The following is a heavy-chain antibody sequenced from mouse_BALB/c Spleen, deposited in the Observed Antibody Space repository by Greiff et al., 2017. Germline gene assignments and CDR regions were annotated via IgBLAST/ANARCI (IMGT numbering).Heavy chain of an antibody. Sequence: DVMLVESGGGLVKPGGSLKLSCAASGFTFSSYTMSWVRQTPEKRLEWVATISSGGSYTYYPDSVKGRFTISRDNAKNTLYLQMSSLKSEDTAMYYCTRVYYDAMDYWGQGTSVTVSS. J-gene: IGHJ4*01. CDR1: GFTFSSYT. CDR3: TRVYYDAMDY. D-gene: IGHD1-1*02. V-gene: IGHV5-6-4*01. CDR2: ISSGGSYT.